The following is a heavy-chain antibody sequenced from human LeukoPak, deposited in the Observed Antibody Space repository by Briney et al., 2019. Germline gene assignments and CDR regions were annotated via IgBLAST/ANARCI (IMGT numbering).Heavy chain of an antibody. Sequence: ASVKVSCKASGYTFTSYGISWVRQAPGRGLEWMGWISAYNGNTNYAQKLQGRVTMTTDTSTSTAYMELRSLRSDDTAVYYCARERGQYSSSWYFDYWGQGTLVTVSS. D-gene: IGHD6-13*01. J-gene: IGHJ4*02. CDR3: ARERGQYSSSWYFDY. CDR2: ISAYNGNT. CDR1: GYTFTSYG. V-gene: IGHV1-18*04.